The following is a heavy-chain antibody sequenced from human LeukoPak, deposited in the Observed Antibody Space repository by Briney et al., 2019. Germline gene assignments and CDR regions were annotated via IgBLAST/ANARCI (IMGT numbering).Heavy chain of an antibody. D-gene: IGHD3-3*01. CDR3: AREEGYDFWSGYYSGY. Sequence: SETLSLTCTVSGGSISSSSYYWGWIRQPPGKGLEWIGSIYYSGSTYYNPSLKSRVTISVDTSKNQFSLKLSSVTAADTAVYYCAREEGYDFWSGYYSGYWGQGTLVTVSS. CDR1: GGSISSSSYY. V-gene: IGHV4-39*02. J-gene: IGHJ4*02. CDR2: IYYSGST.